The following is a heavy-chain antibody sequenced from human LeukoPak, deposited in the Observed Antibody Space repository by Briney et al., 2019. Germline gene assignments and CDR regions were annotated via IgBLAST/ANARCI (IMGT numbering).Heavy chain of an antibody. D-gene: IGHD4-17*01. Sequence: SETLSLTCTVSVGSLGFYFWSWIRQSARRGLEWIGRINGNVVTNNNPSLKGRLSMSVDTSKNQFSLKLSSVTAADTAVYYCARDYGDYVGYYFDYWGQGTLVTVSS. CDR2: INGNVVT. CDR1: VGSLGFYF. V-gene: IGHV4-4*07. J-gene: IGHJ4*02. CDR3: ARDYGDYVGYYFDY.